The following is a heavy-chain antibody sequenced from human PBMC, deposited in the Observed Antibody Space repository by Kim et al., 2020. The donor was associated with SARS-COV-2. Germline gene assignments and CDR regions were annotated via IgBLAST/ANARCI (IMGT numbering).Heavy chain of an antibody. D-gene: IGHD5-12*01. V-gene: IGHV4-4*07. J-gene: IGHJ4*01. Sequence: SETLSLTCTVSGGSISGYYCCWSWHPDDQGLELVWLIYNCGSTNYNPSPSRRVRMSVSTSKNQYSLTLSPVTAAATAAAYYSRERPYRNTSGSLVDYCG. CDR2: IYNCGST. CDR3: SRERPYRNTSGSLVDY. CDR1: GGSISGYY.